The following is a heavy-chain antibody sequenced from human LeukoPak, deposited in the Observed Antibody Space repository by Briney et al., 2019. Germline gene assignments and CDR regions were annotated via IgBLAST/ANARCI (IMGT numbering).Heavy chain of an antibody. Sequence: GGSLRLSCAASGFTFSSYAMSWVRQAPGKGLEWVSAISGSGGSTYYADSVKGRFTISRDNSKNTLYLQMKSLRAEDTAVYYCAKAIEGQQLVPVDYWGQGTLVTVSS. CDR2: ISGSGGST. J-gene: IGHJ4*02. CDR1: GFTFSSYA. D-gene: IGHD6-13*01. CDR3: AKAIEGQQLVPVDY. V-gene: IGHV3-23*01.